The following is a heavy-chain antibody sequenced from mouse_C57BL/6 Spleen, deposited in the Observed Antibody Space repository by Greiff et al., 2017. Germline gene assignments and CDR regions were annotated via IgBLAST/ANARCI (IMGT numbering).Heavy chain of an antibody. V-gene: IGHV1-55*01. Sequence: VQLQQPGAELVQPGASVTMSCKASGYTFTSYWVTWVKQCPGQGLEWIGDIYPGSGSTNYNEMFTSKATLTVDTSSSTAYMQLSSLTSEDSAVYYCARKWLGYLDYWGQGTTLTVSS. CDR2: IYPGSGST. CDR1: GYTFTSYW. CDR3: ARKWLGYLDY. J-gene: IGHJ2*01. D-gene: IGHD2-2*01.